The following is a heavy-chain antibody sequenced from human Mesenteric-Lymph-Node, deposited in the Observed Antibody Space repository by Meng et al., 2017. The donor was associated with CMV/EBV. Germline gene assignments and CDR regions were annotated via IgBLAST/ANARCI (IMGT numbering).Heavy chain of an antibody. CDR1: FTFSDYY. V-gene: IGHV3-11*04. CDR3: ARSSTPHCSSTSCRVFDY. J-gene: IGHJ4*02. D-gene: IGHD2-2*01. CDR2: ISSSGSAI. Sequence: FTFSDYYMSWIRQAPGKGLEWVSYISSSGSAIYYADSVKGRFTISRDNAKDTLYLQMNNLGVDDTAVYYCARSSTPHCSSTSCRVFDYWGQGTLVTVSS.